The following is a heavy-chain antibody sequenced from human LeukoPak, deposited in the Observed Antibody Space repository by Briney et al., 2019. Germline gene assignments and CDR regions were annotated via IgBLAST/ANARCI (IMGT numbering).Heavy chain of an antibody. Sequence: GGSLRLSCAASGFTFSSYGMHWVRQAPGKGLEWVAVISYDGSNKYYADSVKGRFTISRGNSKNTLYLQMNSLRAEDTAVYYCAEDPSTTPSSYWGQGTLVTVSS. CDR3: AEDPSTTPSSY. CDR2: ISYDGSNK. J-gene: IGHJ4*02. CDR1: GFTFSSYG. V-gene: IGHV3-30*18. D-gene: IGHD4-17*01.